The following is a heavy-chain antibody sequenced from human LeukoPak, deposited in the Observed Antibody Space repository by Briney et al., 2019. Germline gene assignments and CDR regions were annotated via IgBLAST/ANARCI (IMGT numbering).Heavy chain of an antibody. CDR2: ISSSSSYI. D-gene: IGHD2-21*02. CDR3: ARDPQTETYFDY. CDR1: GFTFSDYY. V-gene: IGHV3-11*06. J-gene: IGHJ4*02. Sequence: PGGSLTLSCAASGFTFSDYYMSWIRQAPGKGLEWVSYISSSSSYIDYADSVKGRFTISRDNAQNSLYLQMNSLRAEDTAVYYCARDPQTETYFDYGGQGTLVSVSS.